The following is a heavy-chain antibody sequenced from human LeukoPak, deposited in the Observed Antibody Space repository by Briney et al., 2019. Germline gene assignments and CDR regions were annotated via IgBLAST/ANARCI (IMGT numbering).Heavy chain of an antibody. CDR2: MSPNSGNT. CDR1: GYTFTSYD. Sequence: GASVKVSCKASGYTFTSYDINWVRQATGQGLEWMGWMSPNSGNTGYAQKFQGRVTVTRDTSTCTVHMELSGLRSEDTAVYYCARDQEGFDYWGQGTLVTVSS. J-gene: IGHJ4*02. V-gene: IGHV1-8*01. CDR3: ARDQEGFDY.